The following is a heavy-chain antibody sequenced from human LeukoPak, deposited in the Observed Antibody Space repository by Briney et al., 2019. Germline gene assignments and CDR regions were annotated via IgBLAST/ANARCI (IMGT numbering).Heavy chain of an antibody. J-gene: IGHJ4*02. CDR2: INHSGST. CDR3: ARVPHYSSSWYGPLDY. V-gene: IGHV4-34*01. D-gene: IGHD6-13*01. CDR1: GRSFSGYY. Sequence: SETLSLTCAVYGRSFSGYYWSWIRQPPGKGLEWIGEINHSGSTNYNPSLKSRVTISVDTSKNQFSLKLSSVTAADTAVYYCARVPHYSSSWYGPLDYWGQGTLVTVSS.